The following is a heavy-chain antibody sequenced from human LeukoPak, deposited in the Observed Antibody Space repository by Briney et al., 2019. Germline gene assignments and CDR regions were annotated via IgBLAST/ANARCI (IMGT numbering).Heavy chain of an antibody. CDR2: IYPGDFDT. J-gene: IGHJ3*02. CDR3: ARPGSSGWYQPQDAFDI. CDR1: GYSFTSYW. V-gene: IGHV5-51*01. Sequence: GASLQISCKGSGYSFTSYWIGWVRQLPGKGLEWMGIIYPGDFDTRYSPSFQGQVTISADKSISTAYLQWSSLKASDTAMYYCARPGSSGWYQPQDAFDIWGQGTMVTVSS. D-gene: IGHD6-19*01.